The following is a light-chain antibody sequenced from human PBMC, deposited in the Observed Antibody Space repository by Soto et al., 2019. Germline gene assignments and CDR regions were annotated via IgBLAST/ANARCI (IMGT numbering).Light chain of an antibody. J-gene: IGKJ1*01. CDR2: GAS. Sequence: EIVLTQVPGTLSLSPGERATLSCRASQSVSGSYLAWYQQKPGQAPRLLIYGASSRATGIPDRFSGSGSGTDFTLTISRLEPEDFAVYYCQQYGSSPVTFGHGTKVEIK. CDR3: QQYGSSPVT. CDR1: QSVSGSY. V-gene: IGKV3-20*01.